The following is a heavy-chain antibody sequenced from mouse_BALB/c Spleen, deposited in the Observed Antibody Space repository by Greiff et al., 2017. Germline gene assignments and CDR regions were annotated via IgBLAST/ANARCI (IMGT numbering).Heavy chain of an antibody. CDR1: GFTFSSFG. Sequence: EVHLVESGGGLVQPGGSRKLSCAASGFTFSSFGMHWVRQAPEKGLEWVAYISSGSSTIYYADTVKGRFTISRDNPKNTLFLQMTSLRSEDTAMYYCARSPGYYGTMDYWGQGTSVTVSS. D-gene: IGHD1-1*01. CDR3: ARSPGYYGTMDY. CDR2: ISSGSSTI. V-gene: IGHV5-17*02. J-gene: IGHJ4*01.